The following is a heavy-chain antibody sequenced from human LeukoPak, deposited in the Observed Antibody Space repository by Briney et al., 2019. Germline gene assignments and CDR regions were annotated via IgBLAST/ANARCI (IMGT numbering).Heavy chain of an antibody. CDR3: ARDGGNYLDF. D-gene: IGHD4-23*01. CDR1: GDSVSSNSGA. CDR2: TYYRSKWYN. V-gene: IGHV6-1*01. J-gene: IGHJ4*02. Sequence: SQTLSLTCAISGDSVSSNSGAWNWIRQPPSRGLEWLGRTYYRSKWYNEYAVSVKSRITINPDASKNQFSLQLNSVTPEDTAVYYCARDGGNYLDFWGQGNLVTVSS.